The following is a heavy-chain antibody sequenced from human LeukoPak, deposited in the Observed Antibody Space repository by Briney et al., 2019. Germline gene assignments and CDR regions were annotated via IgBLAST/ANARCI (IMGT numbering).Heavy chain of an antibody. J-gene: IGHJ4*02. CDR1: GFTVSSNY. CDR2: ISSSSSYI. V-gene: IGHV3-21*01. Sequence: GGSLRLSCAASGFTVSSNYMSWVRQAPGQGLEWVSSISSSSSYIYYADSVKGRFTISRDNAKNSLYLQMNSLRAEDTAVYYCARKLTKQWLVGGDYFDYWGQGTLVTVSS. D-gene: IGHD6-19*01. CDR3: ARKLTKQWLVGGDYFDY.